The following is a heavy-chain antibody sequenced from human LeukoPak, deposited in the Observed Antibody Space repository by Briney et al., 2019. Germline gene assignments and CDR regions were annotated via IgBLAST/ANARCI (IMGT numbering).Heavy chain of an antibody. CDR3: AKGPAYCSGGSCYSSPLNY. Sequence: PGGSLRLSCAAPGFTFSSYGMHWVRQAPGKGLEWVAVISYDGSNKYYADSVKGRFTISRDNSKNTLYLQMNSLRAEDTAVYYCAKGPAYCSGGSCYSSPLNYWGQGTLVTVSS. CDR1: GFTFSSYG. J-gene: IGHJ4*02. D-gene: IGHD2-15*01. V-gene: IGHV3-30*18. CDR2: ISYDGSNK.